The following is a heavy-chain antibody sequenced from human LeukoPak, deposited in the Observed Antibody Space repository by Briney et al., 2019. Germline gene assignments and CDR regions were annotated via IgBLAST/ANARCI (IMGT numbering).Heavy chain of an antibody. Sequence: HGESLKISCKGSGYSFTSYWIGRVRQMPGKGLEWMGIIYPGDSDTRYSPSFQGQVTISADKSISTAYLQWSSLKASDTAMYYSARHDWYSSGWYLDYWGQGTLVTVSS. CDR2: IYPGDSDT. V-gene: IGHV5-51*01. J-gene: IGHJ4*02. CDR1: GYSFTSYW. D-gene: IGHD6-19*01. CDR3: ARHDWYSSGWYLDY.